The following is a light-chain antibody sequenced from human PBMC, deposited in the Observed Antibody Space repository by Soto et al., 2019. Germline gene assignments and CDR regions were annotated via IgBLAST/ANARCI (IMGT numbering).Light chain of an antibody. V-gene: IGKV1-5*03. Sequence: DIQMTQSTSTLSASVGDRVTITCRASQSLNSWLAWYQHKPGKAPKLLIHKASILASGVPSRFSGSDSGAEFTLTISSLQPDDFATYYCQHYIGYSGMFGQGTKVDIK. CDR3: QHYIGYSGM. J-gene: IGKJ1*01. CDR2: KAS. CDR1: QSLNSW.